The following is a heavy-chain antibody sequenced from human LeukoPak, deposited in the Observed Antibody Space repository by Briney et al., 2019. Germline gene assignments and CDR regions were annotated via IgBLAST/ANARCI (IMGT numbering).Heavy chain of an antibody. Sequence: LPGGSLRLSCAVSEFSFSDYSMCWVRQAPGKGREWVAGIKEDGSAKYYADSVKGRFTISRDNARSPVYLQMSSLRADDTAVYYCVRETWKPDDFWGQGTRVSVSS. CDR1: EFSFSDYS. D-gene: IGHD1-1*01. J-gene: IGHJ4*02. V-gene: IGHV3-7*01. CDR2: IKEDGSAK. CDR3: VRETWKPDDF.